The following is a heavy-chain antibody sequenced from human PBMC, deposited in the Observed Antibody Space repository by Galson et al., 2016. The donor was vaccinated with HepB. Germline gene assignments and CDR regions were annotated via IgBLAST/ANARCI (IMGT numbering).Heavy chain of an antibody. Sequence: SLRLSCAASGITFGSCWMHWVRQVPGKGLVWVSRIKGDGTDMFYADSVRGRFTISRDNAKNTLYLQMSSLRVDDTSVYYCATGLGDYGDPFEYWGQGTLVTVSS. J-gene: IGHJ4*02. CDR2: IKGDGTDM. CDR3: ATGLGDYGDPFEY. D-gene: IGHD4/OR15-4a*01. CDR1: GITFGSCW. V-gene: IGHV3-74*01.